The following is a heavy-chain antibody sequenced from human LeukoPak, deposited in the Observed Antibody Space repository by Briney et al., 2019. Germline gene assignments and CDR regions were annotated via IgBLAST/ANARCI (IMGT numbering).Heavy chain of an antibody. CDR3: AKAEGATLFYYGVDV. V-gene: IGHV3-23*01. CDR2: ISSGGGDT. J-gene: IGHJ6*02. Sequence: GGSLRLSCVASKFTFGNYAMNWVRQAPGKGLEWVSTISSGGGDTYYAGSVKGRFTTSRDNSKNTLFLRMNSLRAEDTAVYYCAKAEGATLFYYGVDVWGQGTTVTVSS. CDR1: KFTFGNYA.